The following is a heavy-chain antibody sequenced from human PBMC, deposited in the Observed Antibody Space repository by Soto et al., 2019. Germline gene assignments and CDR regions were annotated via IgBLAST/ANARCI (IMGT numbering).Heavy chain of an antibody. CDR3: ATGPLACGNCDY. D-gene: IGHD2-15*01. J-gene: IGHJ4*02. V-gene: IGHV1-24*01. Sequence: ASVKVSCKVSGYTLTELSMHWVRQAPGKGLEWMGGFDPEDGETIYAQKFQGRVTMTEDTSTDTAYMELSSLRSEDTAVYYCATGPLACGNCDYWGQGTLVTVSA. CDR1: GYTLTELS. CDR2: FDPEDGET.